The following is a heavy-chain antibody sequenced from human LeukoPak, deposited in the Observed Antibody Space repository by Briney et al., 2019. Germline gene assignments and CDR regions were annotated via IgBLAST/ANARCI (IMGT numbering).Heavy chain of an antibody. D-gene: IGHD3-22*01. CDR3: ATRGVVIRVILVGFHKEAYYFDS. CDR2: ISDSGGSR. Sequence: GGSLRLSCAVSGVTLSNYGMSWGRQAPGRGVGWVAGISDSGGSRNYADSVKGRFTISRDNPKNTLYLQINSLRAEDTAVYFCATRGVVIRVILVGFHKEAYYFDSWAREPWSPSPQ. J-gene: IGHJ4*02. V-gene: IGHV3-23*01. CDR1: GVTLSNYG.